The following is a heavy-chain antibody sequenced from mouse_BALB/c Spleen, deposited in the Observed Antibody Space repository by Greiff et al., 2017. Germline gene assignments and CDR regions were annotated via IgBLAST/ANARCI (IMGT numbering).Heavy chain of an antibody. CDR2: ISSGSSTI. D-gene: IGHD2-1*01. CDR3: ARGDYYGNSY. Sequence: EVQLVESGGGLVQPGGSRKLSCAASGFTFSSFGMHWVRQALEKGLEWVAYISSGSSTIYYADTVKGRFTISRDNPKNTLFLQMTSLRSEDTAMYYCARGDYYGNSYWGQGTLVTVSA. J-gene: IGHJ3*01. V-gene: IGHV5-17*02. CDR1: GFTFSSFG.